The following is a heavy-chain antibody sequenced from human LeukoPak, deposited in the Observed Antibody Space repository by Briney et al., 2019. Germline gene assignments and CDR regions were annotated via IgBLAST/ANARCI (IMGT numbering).Heavy chain of an antibody. CDR2: IYYTGST. V-gene: IGHV4-39*01. CDR1: GSSITSVSHY. Sequence: SETLSLTCTISGSSITSVSHYWGRIRQPPGKGLEWIGDIYYTGSTYYSPSLRSRATMSVHTSENQFSLRLNSVTAVDTAVYYCARRWGNIVGVTYEYWGQGTLVTVSS. CDR3: ARRWGNIVGVTYEY. D-gene: IGHD3-16*01. J-gene: IGHJ4*02.